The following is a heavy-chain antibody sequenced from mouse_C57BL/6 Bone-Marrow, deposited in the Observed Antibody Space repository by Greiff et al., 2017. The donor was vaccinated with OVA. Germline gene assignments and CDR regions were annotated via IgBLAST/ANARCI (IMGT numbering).Heavy chain of an antibody. CDR2: IRLKSDNYAT. D-gene: IGHD1-1*01. J-gene: IGHJ1*03. CDR1: GFTFSNYW. Sequence: EVKVEESGGGLVQPGGSMKLSCVASGFTFSNYWMNWVRQSPEKGLEWVAQIRLKSDNYATHYAESVKGRFTISRDDSKSSVYLQMNNLRAEDTGIYYCTWYYYGSSHWYFDVWGTGTTVTVSS. V-gene: IGHV6-3*01. CDR3: TWYYYGSSHWYFDV.